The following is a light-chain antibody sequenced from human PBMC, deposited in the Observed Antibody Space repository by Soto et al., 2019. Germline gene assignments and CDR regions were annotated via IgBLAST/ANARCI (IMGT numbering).Light chain of an antibody. CDR3: SSYAGSNNYV. CDR2: AVN. Sequence: QSALTQPPSASGSPVQSVTISCTGTSSDVGGYKYVSWYQQYPGKAPKLMIYAVNKRPSGVPDRFSGSKSGNTASLTVSGLQAEDEADYYCSSYAGSNNYVFGTGTKVTVL. CDR1: SSDVGGYKY. J-gene: IGLJ1*01. V-gene: IGLV2-8*01.